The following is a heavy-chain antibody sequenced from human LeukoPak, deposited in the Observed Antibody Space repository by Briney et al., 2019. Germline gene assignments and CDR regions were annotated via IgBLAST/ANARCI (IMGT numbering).Heavy chain of an antibody. Sequence: GGSLRLSCAASTFTFSNYWMSWVRQAPGKGLEWVANIKQDGSEKYYVDSVKGRFTISRDNAKTSLYLQMNSLRAEDTAVYYCARDVLAAGATGTFDIWGQGTMVTVSS. J-gene: IGHJ3*02. V-gene: IGHV3-7*03. D-gene: IGHD1-14*01. CDR3: ARDVLAAGATGTFDI. CDR1: TFTFSNYW. CDR2: IKQDGSEK.